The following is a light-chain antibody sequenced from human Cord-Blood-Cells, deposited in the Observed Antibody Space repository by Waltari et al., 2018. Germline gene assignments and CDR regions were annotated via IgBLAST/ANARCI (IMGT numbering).Light chain of an antibody. V-gene: IGLV1-40*01. J-gene: IGLJ3*02. CDR2: GNS. CDR3: QSYDSSLSGWV. CDR1: SSNIGAGSD. Sequence: QSVLTQPPSVSGAPGQRVTISCTGSSSNIGAGSDVPWYQQLPATAPKLLIYGNSNRPSGVPDRFSGSKSGTSASLAITGLQAEDEADYYCQSYDSSLSGWVFGGGTKLTVL.